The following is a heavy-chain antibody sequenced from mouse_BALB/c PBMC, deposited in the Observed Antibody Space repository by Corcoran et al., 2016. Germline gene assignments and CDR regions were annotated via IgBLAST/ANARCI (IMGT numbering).Heavy chain of an antibody. CDR3: TTATGYYAMDY. J-gene: IGHJ4*01. CDR2: INTYTGEP. D-gene: IGHD1-2*01. Sequence: QIQLVQSGPELKKPGETVKISCKASGYTFTNYGMNWVKQAPGKGLKWMGWINTYTGEPTYADDFKGRFAFSLETSASTVYLQINNLKNEDTATYFCTTATGYYAMDYGGQGTSVTVSS. V-gene: IGHV9-3-1*01. CDR1: GYTFTNYG.